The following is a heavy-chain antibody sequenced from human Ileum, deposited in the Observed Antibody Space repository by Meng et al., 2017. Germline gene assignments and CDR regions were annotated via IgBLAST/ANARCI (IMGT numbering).Heavy chain of an antibody. J-gene: IGHJ4*02. CDR1: GFAFSTYG. CDR3: ASDPNRGWLEY. D-gene: IGHD6-19*01. Sequence: GGSLRLSCVASGFAFSTYGMHWVRQAPGKGLEWVAVIWNDGSVQYYADSVKGRFTISRDNSKNTLYLQMNSQRAEDTAICYYASDPNRGWLEYWGQGTLVTVSS. CDR2: IWNDGSVQ. V-gene: IGHV3-33*01.